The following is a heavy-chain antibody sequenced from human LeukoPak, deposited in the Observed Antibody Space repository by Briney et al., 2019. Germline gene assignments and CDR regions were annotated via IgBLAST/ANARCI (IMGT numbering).Heavy chain of an antibody. CDR1: GDTFNSYD. V-gene: IGHV1-69*01. Sequence: SVKVSCKASGASGDTFNSYDFSWLRQAPGQGLQWMRGIIPIYDTAKYTAKFQGRVTITADESTSTAYMELSSLRSEDTAVYYCARALYTENSYFDYWGQGTLVTVSS. J-gene: IGHJ4*02. CDR2: IIPIYDTA. CDR3: ARALYTENSYFDY. D-gene: IGHD4-11*01.